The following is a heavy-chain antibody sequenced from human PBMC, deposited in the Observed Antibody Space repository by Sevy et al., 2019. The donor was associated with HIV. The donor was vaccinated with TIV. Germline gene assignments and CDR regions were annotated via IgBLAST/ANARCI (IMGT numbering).Heavy chain of an antibody. D-gene: IGHD6-19*01. J-gene: IGHJ6*02. CDR2: ISSSGSTI. V-gene: IGHV3-48*03. Sequence: GGSLRLSCAASGFTFSSYEMNWVRQAPGKGLEWVSYISSSGSTIYYADSVKGRFTISRDNAKNSLYLQMNSLRAEDTAVYDCARGVGSSGWGGYYYYYGMDVWGQGTTVTVSS. CDR3: ARGVGSSGWGGYYYYYGMDV. CDR1: GFTFSSYE.